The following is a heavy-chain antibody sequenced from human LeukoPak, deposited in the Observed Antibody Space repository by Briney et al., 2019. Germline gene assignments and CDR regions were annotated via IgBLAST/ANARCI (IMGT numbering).Heavy chain of an antibody. D-gene: IGHD3-3*01. CDR1: GGTFSSYA. Sequence: SVKVSCKASGGTFSSYAISWVRQAPGQGLEWMGRIIPILGIANYAQKFQGRVTITADKSTSTAYMELSSLRSEDTAVYYCARAASGYKVDYWGQGTLVTVSS. CDR3: ARAASGYKVDY. CDR2: IIPILGIA. V-gene: IGHV1-69*04. J-gene: IGHJ4*02.